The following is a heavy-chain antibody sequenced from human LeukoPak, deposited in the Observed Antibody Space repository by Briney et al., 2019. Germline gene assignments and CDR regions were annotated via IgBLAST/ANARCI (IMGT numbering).Heavy chain of an antibody. CDR2: ISGSSSKT. J-gene: IGHJ3*02. D-gene: IGHD3-3*01. CDR3: ARFWSGYPINAFDI. Sequence: PGGSLRLSCAGSGFTFSSYAMNWVRQAPGKGLEWVSVISGSSSKTYYAGSVRGRFTVSRDNSRNTLYLQMSSLRVDDTAVYYCARFWSGYPINAFDIWGQGTMVTVSS. V-gene: IGHV3-23*01. CDR1: GFTFSSYA.